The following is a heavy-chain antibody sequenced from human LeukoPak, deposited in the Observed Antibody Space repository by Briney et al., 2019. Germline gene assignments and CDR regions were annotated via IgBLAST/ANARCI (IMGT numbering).Heavy chain of an antibody. J-gene: IGHJ4*02. CDR1: GYTFNNHY. D-gene: IGHD6-19*01. Sequence: ASVKVSCKASGYTFNNHYMYWVRQAPGQGLEWMGVINPSGGSTSYAQKFQGRVTMTKDTSTRTVYMEVNSLRSEDTAVYYCARQGTYSSAIGMGYWGQGTLVTVSS. CDR2: INPSGGST. V-gene: IGHV1-46*02. CDR3: ARQGTYSSAIGMGY.